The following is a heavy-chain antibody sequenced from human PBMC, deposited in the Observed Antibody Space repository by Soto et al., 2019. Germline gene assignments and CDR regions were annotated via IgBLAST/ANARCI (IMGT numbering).Heavy chain of an antibody. V-gene: IGHV1-2*04. Sequence: ASVKVSCKASGYSFTDFHIHWVRQAPGQGLEWLGRINPKSGGTSTAQKFQGWVTMTTDTSISTASMELTRLTSDDTAIYYCARGDSTDCSNGVCSFFYNHDMDVWGQGTTVTVSS. CDR2: INPKSGGT. D-gene: IGHD2-8*01. J-gene: IGHJ6*02. CDR1: GYSFTDFH. CDR3: ARGDSTDCSNGVCSFFYNHDMDV.